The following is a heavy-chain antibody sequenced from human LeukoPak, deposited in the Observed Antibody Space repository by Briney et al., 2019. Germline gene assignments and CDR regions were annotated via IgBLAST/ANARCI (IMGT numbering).Heavy chain of an antibody. CDR2: IYHSGST. V-gene: IGHV4-38-2*02. CDR3: ARSGNYHYFDS. J-gene: IGHJ4*02. CDR1: GYFISSGYY. Sequence: SETLSLTCSVSGYFISSGYYWGWLRLSPGKGLEWIGRIYHSGSTDYNPSLKSRVTISVDTSKNQFSLKLSSVTAADTAVYYCARSGNYHYFDSWGQGTLVTVSS. D-gene: IGHD4-23*01.